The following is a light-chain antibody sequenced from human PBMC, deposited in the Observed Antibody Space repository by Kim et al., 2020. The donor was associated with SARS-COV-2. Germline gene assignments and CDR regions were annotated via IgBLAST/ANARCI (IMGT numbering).Light chain of an antibody. V-gene: IGKV3-15*01. CDR2: GAS. CDR1: QSVSSK. J-gene: IGKJ2*01. CDR3: QQYNNWPYT. Sequence: SPGEGATLACRASQSVSSKLAWYQQKPGQAPRLLSYGASTRATGIPARCSGSGSGTEFSFTISSLQSEDFAVYYCQQYNNWPYTFGQGTKLEI.